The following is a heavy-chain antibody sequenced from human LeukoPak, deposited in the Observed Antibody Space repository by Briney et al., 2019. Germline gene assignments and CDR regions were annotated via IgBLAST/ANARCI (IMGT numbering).Heavy chain of an antibody. CDR3: VRLWGSASGYSDY. V-gene: IGHV3-33*01. D-gene: IGHD2-21*01. CDR2: IWYDGSDK. CDR1: GYTFSRHG. J-gene: IGHJ4*02. Sequence: GGSLRLSCAVSGYTFSRHGMHWVRQAPGKGLEWVAAIWYDGSDKYYADSVKGRFTISRDNSKNMLYLQMDSLRAEDTALYYCVRLWGSASGYSDYWGQGTLVTVSS.